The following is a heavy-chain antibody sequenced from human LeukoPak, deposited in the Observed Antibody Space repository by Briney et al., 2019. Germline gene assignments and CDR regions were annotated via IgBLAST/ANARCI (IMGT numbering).Heavy chain of an antibody. Sequence: ASVKVSCKASGYNFNGYYIHWVRQAPGRGPEWMGWMNPDSGGTKYAQKFQGRVTMTRDTAITTVYLELRRLTSADTAVYYCARNYHGSGTDLPPEYYSGMDIWGQGTTVIVS. D-gene: IGHD3-10*01. CDR2: MNPDSGGT. CDR3: ARNYHGSGTDLPPEYYSGMDI. V-gene: IGHV1-2*02. CDR1: GYNFNGYY. J-gene: IGHJ6*02.